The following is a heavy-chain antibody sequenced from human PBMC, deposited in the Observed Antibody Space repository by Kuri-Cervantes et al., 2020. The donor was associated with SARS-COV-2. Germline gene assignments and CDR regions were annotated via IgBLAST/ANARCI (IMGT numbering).Heavy chain of an antibody. Sequence: GGSLRLSCAASGFTFSSYAMSWVRQAPGKGLEWVSAISGSGGSTYYADSVKGRFTISRDNPKNTLYLQMNSLRAEDTAVYYCASSGWDYYDSSGYYYYYYGMDVWGQGTTVTVSS. CDR1: GFTFSSYA. CDR2: ISGSGGST. V-gene: IGHV3-23*01. CDR3: ASSGWDYYDSSGYYYYYYGMDV. J-gene: IGHJ6*02. D-gene: IGHD3-22*01.